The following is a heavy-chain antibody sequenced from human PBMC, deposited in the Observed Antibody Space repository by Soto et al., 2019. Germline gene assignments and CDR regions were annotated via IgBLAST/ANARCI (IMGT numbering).Heavy chain of an antibody. Sequence: SETLSLTCTVSGGSISSYYWSWIRQPPGKGLEWIGYIYYSGSTNYNPSLKSRVTISVDTSKNQFSLKLSSVTAADTAVYYCAREGSKQSVFDYWGQGTLVTVSS. V-gene: IGHV4-59*01. CDR2: IYYSGST. D-gene: IGHD4-4*01. CDR1: GGSISSYY. CDR3: AREGSKQSVFDY. J-gene: IGHJ4*02.